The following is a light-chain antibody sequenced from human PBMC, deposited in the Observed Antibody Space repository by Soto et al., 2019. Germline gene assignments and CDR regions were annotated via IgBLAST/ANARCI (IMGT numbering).Light chain of an antibody. CDR1: QSVSNNY. CDR3: QQYGSPWT. V-gene: IGKV3-20*01. J-gene: IGKJ1*01. CDR2: GAS. Sequence: EIGLTQSPGTLSLSPGERVTLSSRASQSVSNNYLAWYQQKPGQAHRLLIYGASSRATGIPDRFSGSGSGTDFTLTISRREPGDFAVYYWQQYGSPWTFGQGTKVEIK.